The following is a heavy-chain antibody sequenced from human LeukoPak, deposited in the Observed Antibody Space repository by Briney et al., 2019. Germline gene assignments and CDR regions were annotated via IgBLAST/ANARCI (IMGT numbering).Heavy chain of an antibody. CDR3: ARDGGYDILTGYPSDY. CDR1: GFTFSSYW. CDR2: INSDGSST. D-gene: IGHD3-9*01. Sequence: GGPLRLSCAASGFTFSSYWMHWVRQAPGKGLVWVSRINSDGSSTSYADSVKGRFTISRDNAKNTLYLQMNSLRAEDTAVYYCARDGGYDILTGYPSDYWGQGTLVTVSS. J-gene: IGHJ4*02. V-gene: IGHV3-74*01.